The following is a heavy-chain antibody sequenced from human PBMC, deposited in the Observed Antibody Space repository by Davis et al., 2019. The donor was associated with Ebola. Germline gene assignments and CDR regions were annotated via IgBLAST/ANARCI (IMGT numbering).Heavy chain of an antibody. D-gene: IGHD5-24*01. CDR2: INPNSGGT. J-gene: IGHJ2*01. V-gene: IGHV1-2*02. CDR3: ARDREERWLQPNWYFDL. CDR1: GYTFTGYY. Sequence: ASVKVSCKASGYTFTGYYMHWVRQAPGQGLEWMGWINPNSGGTNYAQKFQGRVTMTRDTSISTDYMELSRLRSEDTAVYYCARDREERWLQPNWYFDLWGRGTLVTVSS.